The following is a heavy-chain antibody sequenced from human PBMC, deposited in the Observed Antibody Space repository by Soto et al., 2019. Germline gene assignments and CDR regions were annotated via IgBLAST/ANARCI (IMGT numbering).Heavy chain of an antibody. CDR3: ARSPPRGTDC. CDR2: IDSVVVT. D-gene: IGHD3-16*01. V-gene: IGHV4-31*03. J-gene: IGHJ4*02. CDR1: GGFISSGGYY. Sequence: QLQLQESGPGLVKPSQTLSLTCTVSGGFISSGGYYWRWLRQHPGKGLQWIGDIDSVVVTFYNASIGSGANIAVDTSKNQSALDLTSVTDADTAGCFCARSPPRGTDCWGQGTLVTVSS.